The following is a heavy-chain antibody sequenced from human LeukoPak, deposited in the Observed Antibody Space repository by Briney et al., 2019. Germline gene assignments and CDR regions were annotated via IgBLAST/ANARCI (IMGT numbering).Heavy chain of an antibody. CDR1: GGSFSGYY. Sequence: PSETLSLTCAVYGGSFSGYYWSWIRQPPGKGLEWIGEINHSGSTNYNPSLKSRVTISVDTSKNQFSLKLSSVTAADTAVYYCARGGVNGSEYWGQGTLVTVSS. J-gene: IGHJ4*02. CDR3: ARGGVNGSEY. D-gene: IGHD3-10*01. V-gene: IGHV4-34*01. CDR2: INHSGST.